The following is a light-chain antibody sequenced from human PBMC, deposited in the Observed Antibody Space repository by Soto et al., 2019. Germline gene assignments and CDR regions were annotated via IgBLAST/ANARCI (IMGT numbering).Light chain of an antibody. CDR3: QQYYSSPWT. CDR1: QSGLYSSNNKNF. V-gene: IGKV4-1*01. Sequence: DIVLTQSPDSLAVSLGETATINCKSSQSGLYSSNNKNFLAWYQQKPGQPPKLLIYWASTRESGVPDRFSGSGSGTDFTLTISSLQAEDVAVYYCQQYYSSPWTFGQGTKVESK. CDR2: WAS. J-gene: IGKJ1*01.